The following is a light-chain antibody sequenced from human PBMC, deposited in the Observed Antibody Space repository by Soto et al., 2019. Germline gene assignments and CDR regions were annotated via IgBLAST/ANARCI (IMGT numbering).Light chain of an antibody. CDR2: YDD. Sequence: QSVLTQPPSVSEAPRQRVTISCSGTSSNIGNNAVNWYQQLPGKAPKLLIYYDDLLPSGVSDRFSGSKSGTSATLSISVLQSEDEADSYYAAWDDSRNGSYVFGTGTKLTVL. CDR1: SSNIGNNA. J-gene: IGLJ1*01. CDR3: AAWDDSRNGSYV. V-gene: IGLV1-36*01.